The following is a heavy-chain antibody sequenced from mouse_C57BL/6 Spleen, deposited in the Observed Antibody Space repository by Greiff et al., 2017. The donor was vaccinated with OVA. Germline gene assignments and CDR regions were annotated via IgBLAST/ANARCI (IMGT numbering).Heavy chain of an antibody. CDR1: GYSITSGYY. D-gene: IGHD2-4*01. CDR2: ISYDGSN. J-gene: IGHJ4*01. V-gene: IGHV3-6*01. CDR3: ARDRDYDGAMDY. Sequence: EVQLVESGPGLVKPSQSLSLTCSVTGYSITSGYYWNWIRQLPGNKLEWMGYISYDGSNNYNPSLKNQISITRDTSKNQFFLKLNSVTTEDTATYDCARDRDYDGAMDYWGQGTSVTVSS.